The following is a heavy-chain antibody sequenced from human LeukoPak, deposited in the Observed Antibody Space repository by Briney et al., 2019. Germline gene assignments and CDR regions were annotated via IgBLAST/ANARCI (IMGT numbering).Heavy chain of an antibody. CDR2: ISSDGGST. CDR1: GFTFSSYA. J-gene: IGHJ6*04. Sequence: GGSRRLSCSASGFTFSSYAMHWVRQAPGKGLEYVSAISSDGGSTYYADSVKGRFTISRDNSKNTLYLQMSSLRAEDTAVYYCVKEYYYGSGSYFGGYGMDVWGKGTTVTVSS. CDR3: VKEYYYGSGSYFGGYGMDV. V-gene: IGHV3-64D*06. D-gene: IGHD3-10*01.